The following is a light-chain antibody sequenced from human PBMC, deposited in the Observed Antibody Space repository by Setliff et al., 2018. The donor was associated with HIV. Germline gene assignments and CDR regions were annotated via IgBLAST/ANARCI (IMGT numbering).Light chain of an antibody. CDR2: EVT. V-gene: IGLV2-23*02. J-gene: IGLJ3*02. CDR1: SNDIGKYNL. CDR3: CSYTGDVNYVL. Sequence: QSALAQPASVSASPGQSITISCTGTSNDIGKYNLVSWYQQHPNRAPTLIIFEVTQRPSGVSNRFSGSKSGDTAALTISGLQAEDEADYFCCSYTGDVNYVLFGGGTKVTV.